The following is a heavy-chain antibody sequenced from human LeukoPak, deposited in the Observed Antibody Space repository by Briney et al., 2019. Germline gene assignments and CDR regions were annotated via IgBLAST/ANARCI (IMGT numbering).Heavy chain of an antibody. CDR2: IYTSGST. V-gene: IGHV4-4*07. J-gene: IGHJ4*02. Sequence: SETLSLTCTVSGGSISSYYWSWILQPAGKGLEWIGRIYTSGSTNYNPSLKSRVTMSVDTSKNQFSLKLSSVTAADTAVYYCARETYSSSWYWADYWGQGTLVTVSS. D-gene: IGHD6-13*01. CDR3: ARETYSSSWYWADY. CDR1: GGSISSYY.